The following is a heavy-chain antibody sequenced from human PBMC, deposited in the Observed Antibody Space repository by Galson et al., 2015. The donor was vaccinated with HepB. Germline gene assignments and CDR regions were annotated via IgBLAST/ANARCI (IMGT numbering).Heavy chain of an antibody. CDR3: ARQLALPPGHDYFNY. CDR1: GYSIRSGGFY. V-gene: IGHV4-31*03. J-gene: IGHJ4*02. CDR2: ISHTGGT. D-gene: IGHD5-18*01. Sequence: TLSLTCTVSGYSIRSGGFYWSWIRQRPGKGLEWLGYISHTGGTYYNPSPGGRLTLSVDRWKNQFSLKLKSVTAVDTAVYYCARQLALPPGHDYFNYWGQGAQVTVSS.